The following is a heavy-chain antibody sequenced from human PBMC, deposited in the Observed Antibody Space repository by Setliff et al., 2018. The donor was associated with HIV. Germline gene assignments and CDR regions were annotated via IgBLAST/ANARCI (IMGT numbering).Heavy chain of an antibody. D-gene: IGHD1-26*01. J-gene: IGHJ6*02. CDR2: ISASGNSP. CDR3: AKPLTQWGVSPYHYAVDV. Sequence: GGSLRLSCAASGFTFSSYAMSWVRQAPGKGLEWVSTISASGNSPYYVDSVKGRFTISRDNSKNTLYLQMNSLRVEDTAVYYCAKPLTQWGVSPYHYAVDVWGQGTTVTVSS. V-gene: IGHV3-23*01. CDR1: GFTFSSYA.